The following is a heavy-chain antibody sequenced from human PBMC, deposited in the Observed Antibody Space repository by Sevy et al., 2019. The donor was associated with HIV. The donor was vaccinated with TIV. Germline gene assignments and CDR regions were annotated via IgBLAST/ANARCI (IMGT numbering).Heavy chain of an antibody. D-gene: IGHD6-13*01. CDR2: INHSGSS. J-gene: IGHJ6*02. CDR1: GGSFSGYY. V-gene: IGHV4-34*01. Sequence: SETLSLTCAVYGGSFSGYYWSWIHQPPGKGLEWIGEINHSGSSNYNPSLKSRVTISVDTSKNQFSLKLSSVTAADTAVYYCARGYSSSWTDYYYYYGMDVWGQGTTVTVSS. CDR3: ARGYSSSWTDYYYYYGMDV.